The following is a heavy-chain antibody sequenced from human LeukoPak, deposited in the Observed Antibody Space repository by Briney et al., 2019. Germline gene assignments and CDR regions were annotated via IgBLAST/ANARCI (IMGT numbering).Heavy chain of an antibody. D-gene: IGHD5-18*01. V-gene: IGHV1-69*04. CDR2: IIPIFGIA. J-gene: IGHJ6*02. CDR1: GGTFSSYA. Sequence: SVKVSCKASGGTFSSYAISWVRQAPGQGLGWMGRIIPIFGIANYAQKFQGRVTITADKSTSTAYMELSSLRSEDTAVYYCARDQSRGRGYSYGRRGAYYYYGMDVWGQGTTVTVSS. CDR3: ARDQSRGRGYSYGRRGAYYYYGMDV.